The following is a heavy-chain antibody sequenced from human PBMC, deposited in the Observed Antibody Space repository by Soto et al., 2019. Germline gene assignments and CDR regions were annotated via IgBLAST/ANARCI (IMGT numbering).Heavy chain of an antibody. CDR1: GFTFSNAW. CDR2: IKSKTDGGTT. D-gene: IGHD6-13*01. J-gene: IGHJ4*02. V-gene: IGHV3-15*07. Sequence: GGSLRLSCAASGFTFSNAWMNWVRQAPGKGLEWVGRIKSKTDGGTTDYAAPVKGRFTISRDDSKNTLYLQMNSLKTEDTAIYYCAKGLLNGRWYAADWGRGTLVTVSS. CDR3: AKGLLNGRWYAAD.